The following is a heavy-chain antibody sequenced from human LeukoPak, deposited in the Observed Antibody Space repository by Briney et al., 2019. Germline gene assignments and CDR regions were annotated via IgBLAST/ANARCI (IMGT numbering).Heavy chain of an antibody. V-gene: IGHV3-30*18. D-gene: IGHD6-13*01. CDR3: AKDLEVAAAAYYFDY. CDR1: GFTFRNYG. J-gene: IGHJ4*02. CDR2: ISDDGTDI. Sequence: GGSLRLSCAASGFTFRNYGMHWVRQAPGKGLEWVAVISDDGTDIHYADSMKGRFTISRDNSKNTLYLQMNSLRVEDTAVYNCAKDLEVAAAAYYFDYWGQGTLVTVSS.